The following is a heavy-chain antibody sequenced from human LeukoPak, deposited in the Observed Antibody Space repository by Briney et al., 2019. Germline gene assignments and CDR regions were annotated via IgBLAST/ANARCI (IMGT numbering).Heavy chain of an antibody. CDR1: GYSISSGYY. Sequence: PSETLSLTCAVSGYSISSGYYWGWIRQPPGKGLEWIGSIYHSGSTNYNPSLKSRVTTSVDTSKNQFSLKLSSVTAADTAVYYCARHGAVPAATVDYWGQGTLVTVSS. J-gene: IGHJ4*02. D-gene: IGHD2-2*01. V-gene: IGHV4-38-2*01. CDR2: IYHSGST. CDR3: ARHGAVPAATVDY.